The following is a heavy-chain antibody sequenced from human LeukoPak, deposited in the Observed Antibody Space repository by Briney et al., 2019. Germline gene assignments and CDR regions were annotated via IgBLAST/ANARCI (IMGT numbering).Heavy chain of an antibody. CDR3: ARLRYGSLLDASDI. D-gene: IGHD5-18*01. V-gene: IGHV7-4-1*02. J-gene: IGHJ3*02. CDR2: INTNTGNP. Sequence: ASVKVSCKASGYTFTSQDMNWVRQAPGQGLEWMGWINTNTGNPTYVQGFTGRYVFSLDTSVSTAYLQWSSLKASDTAMYYCARLRYGSLLDASDIWGQGTMVTVSS. CDR1: GYTFTSQD.